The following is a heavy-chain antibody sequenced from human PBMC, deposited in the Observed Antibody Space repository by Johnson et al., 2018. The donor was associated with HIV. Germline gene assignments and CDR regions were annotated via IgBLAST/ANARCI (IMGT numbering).Heavy chain of an antibody. J-gene: IGHJ3*02. CDR2: IGTAGDT. V-gene: IGHV3-13*01. D-gene: IGHD3-16*02. CDR3: ARVGYHDAFDI. CDR1: GFSVSNTY. Sequence: VQLVESGGGVVQPGRSLRLSCGASGFSVSNTYMNWVRQAPGKGLEWVSAIGTAGDTYYPGSVKGRFTISRENAKNSLYLQMNSLRAGDTAVYYCARVGYHDAFDIWGQGTMVTVSS.